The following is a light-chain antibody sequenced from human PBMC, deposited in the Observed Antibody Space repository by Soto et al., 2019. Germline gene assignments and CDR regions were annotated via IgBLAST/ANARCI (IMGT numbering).Light chain of an antibody. V-gene: IGLV3-21*04. CDR2: YDS. Sequence: YELTQPPSVSVAPGKTARITCGGNNIGSKSVHWYQQKPGQAPILVIYYDSDRPSGIPERFSGSNSGNTATLTISRVEAGDEADFYCQVWDSSSDHPYVVFGGGTKLTVL. CDR1: NIGSKS. J-gene: IGLJ2*01. CDR3: QVWDSSSDHPYVV.